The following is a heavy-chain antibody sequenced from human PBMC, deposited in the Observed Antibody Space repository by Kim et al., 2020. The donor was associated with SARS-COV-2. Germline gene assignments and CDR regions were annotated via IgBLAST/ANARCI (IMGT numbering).Heavy chain of an antibody. Sequence: ASVKVSCKASGYTFTGYYMHWVRQAPGQGLEWMGRINPNSGGTNYAQKFQGRVTMTRDTSISTAYMELSRLRSDDTAVYYCARSYYDSSGSNPLDYWGQGTLVTVSS. D-gene: IGHD3-22*01. V-gene: IGHV1-2*06. CDR3: ARSYYDSSGSNPLDY. CDR1: GYTFTGYY. J-gene: IGHJ4*02. CDR2: INPNSGGT.